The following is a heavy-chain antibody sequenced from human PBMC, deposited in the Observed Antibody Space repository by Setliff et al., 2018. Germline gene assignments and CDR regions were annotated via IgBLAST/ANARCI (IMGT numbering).Heavy chain of an antibody. V-gene: IGHV4-38-2*01. Sequence: SETLSLTCAVSGYSISSGYYWGWIRQAPGKGLEWIGSIYHSGSTYYNPSLKSRVTISVDTSKNQFSLKLSSVTAADTAVYYCARLYIVVVVAATPAWFDPWGQGTLVTVSS. CDR1: GYSISSGYY. CDR2: IYHSGST. CDR3: ARLYIVVVVAATPAWFDP. D-gene: IGHD2-15*01. J-gene: IGHJ5*02.